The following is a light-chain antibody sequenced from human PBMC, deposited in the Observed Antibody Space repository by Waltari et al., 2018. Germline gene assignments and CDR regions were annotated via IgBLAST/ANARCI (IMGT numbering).Light chain of an antibody. CDR1: QSVSRN. CDR2: AAS. V-gene: IGKV3-15*01. CDR3: QQFNDWPRT. J-gene: IGKJ1*01. Sequence: EVVMTQSPATLSVSPGESVTLSCRASQSVSRNVVWYQQRPGRAPRPLIYAASTRATDTPARVSGSGSGTEFSLTISRLQSEDFAVYYCQQFNDWPRTFGQGTRVEIK.